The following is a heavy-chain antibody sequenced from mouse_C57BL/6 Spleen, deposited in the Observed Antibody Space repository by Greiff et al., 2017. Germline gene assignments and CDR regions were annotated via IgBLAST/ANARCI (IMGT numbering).Heavy chain of an antibody. CDR2: INPNYGTT. V-gene: IGHV1-39*01. CDR3: ARWNYGSSFRYFDV. CDR1: GYSFTDYN. D-gene: IGHD1-1*01. Sequence: EVQLKQSGPELVKPGASVKISCKASGYSFTDYNMNWVKQSNGKSLEWIGVINPNYGTTSYNQKFKGKATLTVDQSSSTAYMQLNSLTSEDSAVYYCARWNYGSSFRYFDVWGTGTTVTVSS. J-gene: IGHJ1*03.